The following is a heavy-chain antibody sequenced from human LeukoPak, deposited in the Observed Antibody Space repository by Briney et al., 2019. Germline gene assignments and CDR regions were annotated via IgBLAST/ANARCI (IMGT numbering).Heavy chain of an antibody. CDR3: ARDRDYYYNSGRNDAFDI. D-gene: IGHD3-10*01. V-gene: IGHV3-21*01. CDR1: GFTFSSYN. J-gene: IGHJ3*02. CDR2: ISSSSSYI. Sequence: PGGSLRLSCAASGFTFSSYNMNWVRQAPGKGLEWVSSISSSSSYIYYAESVKGRFTISRDNAKNSLYLQMSSLRAEDTAVYYCARDRDYYYNSGRNDAFDIWGQGTMVTVSS.